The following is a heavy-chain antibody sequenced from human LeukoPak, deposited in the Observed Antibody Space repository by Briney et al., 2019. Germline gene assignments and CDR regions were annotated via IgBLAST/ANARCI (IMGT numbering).Heavy chain of an antibody. D-gene: IGHD3-3*01. Sequence: SVKVSCKASGGTFSSYAISWVRQAPGQGLEWMGGIIPIFGTANYAQKFQGRVTITTDESTSTAYMELSSLRSEDTAVYYCARGSSYDIWSGYFDYWGQGTLVTVSS. V-gene: IGHV1-69*05. CDR3: ARGSSYDIWSGYFDY. CDR2: IIPIFGTA. J-gene: IGHJ4*02. CDR1: GGTFSSYA.